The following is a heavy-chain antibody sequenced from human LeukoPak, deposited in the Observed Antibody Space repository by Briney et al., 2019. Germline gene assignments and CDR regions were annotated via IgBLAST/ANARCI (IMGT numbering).Heavy chain of an antibody. CDR3: AKVSEPYYDILTGYYDY. Sequence: GGSLRLSCAASGFTFSSYEMNWVRQAPGKGLEWVSGIRWNSGSIGYADSVKGRFTISRDNAKNSLYLQMNSLRAEDTALYYCAKVSEPYYDILTGYYDYWGQGTLVTVSS. CDR2: IRWNSGSI. CDR1: GFTFSSYE. V-gene: IGHV3-9*01. J-gene: IGHJ4*02. D-gene: IGHD3-9*01.